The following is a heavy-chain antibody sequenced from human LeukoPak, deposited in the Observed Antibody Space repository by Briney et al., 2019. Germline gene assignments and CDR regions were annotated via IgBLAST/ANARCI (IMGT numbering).Heavy chain of an antibody. CDR3: ARGLFADYYCSGSLNHDAFDI. Sequence: PSETLSLTCTVSGDSISSYYWSWIRQPPGKGLEWIGYIYYSGSTNYNPSLQSRGTILVDTSKNQFSLKLSPVTAADTAVYYCARGLFADYYCSGSLNHDAFDIWGQGTMVTVSS. CDR2: IYYSGST. CDR1: GDSISSYY. D-gene: IGHD3-10*01. J-gene: IGHJ3*02. V-gene: IGHV4-59*01.